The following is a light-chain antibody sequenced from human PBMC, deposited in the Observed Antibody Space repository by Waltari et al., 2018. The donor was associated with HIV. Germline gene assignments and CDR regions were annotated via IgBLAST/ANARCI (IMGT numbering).Light chain of an antibody. CDR3: QSHDSSLSGYV. CDR1: SSNIGAGYT. CDR2: GNS. J-gene: IGLJ1*01. V-gene: IGLV1-40*01. Sequence: QSVLTQPPSVSGAPGQRVTISCTGSSSNIGAGYTVHRYQQLPGTAPKLLIYGNSNRPSGVPDRFSGSKSGTSASLAITGLQAEDEADYHCQSHDSSLSGYVFGTGTKVTVL.